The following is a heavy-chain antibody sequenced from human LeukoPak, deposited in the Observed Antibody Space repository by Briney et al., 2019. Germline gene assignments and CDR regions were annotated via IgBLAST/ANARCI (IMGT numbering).Heavy chain of an antibody. J-gene: IGHJ3*02. CDR2: ISSSGGNT. D-gene: IGHD2/OR15-2a*01. CDR3: AKGRDRDTFPDAFDI. Sequence: GGSLRLSCAVTGFTFSSYGMSWVRQAPGKGLEWVSAISSSGGNTYYADSVKGRFIISRDSSKNTLYLQMSSLRVEDTAVFHCAKGRDRDTFPDAFDIWGQGTMVTVSS. V-gene: IGHV3-23*01. CDR1: GFTFSSYG.